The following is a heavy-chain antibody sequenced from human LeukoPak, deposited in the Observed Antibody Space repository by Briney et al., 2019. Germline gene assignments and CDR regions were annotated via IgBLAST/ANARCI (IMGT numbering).Heavy chain of an antibody. D-gene: IGHD6-19*01. CDR3: ARDAPRQSPGWLHY. CDR2: IYHSGST. J-gene: IGHJ4*02. Sequence: PSETLSLTCTVSGYSISSGYYWGWIRQPPGKGLEWIGSIYHSGSTYYNPSLKSLVTISVDTSKNQFSLKLSSVTAADTAVYYCARDAPRQSPGWLHYWGQPTLATV. V-gene: IGHV4-38-2*02. CDR1: GYSISSGYY.